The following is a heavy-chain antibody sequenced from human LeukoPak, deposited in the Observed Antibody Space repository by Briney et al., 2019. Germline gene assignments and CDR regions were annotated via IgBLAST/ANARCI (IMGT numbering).Heavy chain of an antibody. CDR3: ATQSDTYYYYYMDV. Sequence: GASVKVSRKASGYTFTDYYMHWVQQAPGKELEWMGRVDPEDGETIYAEKFQGRVTITADTSTDTAYMELSSLRSEDTAVYYCATQSDTYYYYYMDVWGKGTTVTVSS. CDR1: GYTFTDYY. CDR2: VDPEDGET. V-gene: IGHV1-69-2*01. D-gene: IGHD2-21*01. J-gene: IGHJ6*03.